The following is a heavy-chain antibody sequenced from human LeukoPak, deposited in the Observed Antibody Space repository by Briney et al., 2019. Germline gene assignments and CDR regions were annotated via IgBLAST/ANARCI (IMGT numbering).Heavy chain of an antibody. Sequence: GGSLRLSCAASGFSFDDNAMYWVRQAPGKGLEWVSLISGGGATTYYADSVKGRFNISRDNSKSSLYLQMNSLRSEDSALYYCAKDNQRGRFQHWGQGTLVTVSP. D-gene: IGHD3-16*01. V-gene: IGHV3-43*02. CDR2: ISGGGATT. J-gene: IGHJ1*01. CDR3: AKDNQRGRFQH. CDR1: GFSFDDNA.